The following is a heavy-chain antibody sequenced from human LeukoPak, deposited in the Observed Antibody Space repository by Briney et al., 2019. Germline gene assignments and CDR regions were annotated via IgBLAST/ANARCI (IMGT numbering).Heavy chain of an antibody. CDR2: IIPIFGTA. Sequence: SVKVSCKASGGTFSSYAISWVRQAPGQGLEWMGGIIPIFGTANYAQKFQGRVTITADESTSTAYMGLSSLRSEDTAVYYCARVLYSSSWPTDYWGQGTLVTVSS. D-gene: IGHD6-13*01. CDR1: GGTFSSYA. J-gene: IGHJ4*02. V-gene: IGHV1-69*13. CDR3: ARVLYSSSWPTDY.